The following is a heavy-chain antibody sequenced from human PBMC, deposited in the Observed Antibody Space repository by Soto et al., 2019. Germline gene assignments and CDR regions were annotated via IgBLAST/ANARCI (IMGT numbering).Heavy chain of an antibody. CDR3: DRKELDIVVVVAATALDAFDI. Sequence: SETLSLTCTVSGGSISSSSYYWGWIRQPPGKGLEWIGSIYYSGSTYYNPSLKSRVTISVDTSTNQFSMKLSSVTAADTAVYYCDRKELDIVVVVAATALDAFDIWGQGAMVT. CDR1: GGSISSSSYY. D-gene: IGHD2-15*01. V-gene: IGHV4-39*01. J-gene: IGHJ3*02. CDR2: IYYSGST.